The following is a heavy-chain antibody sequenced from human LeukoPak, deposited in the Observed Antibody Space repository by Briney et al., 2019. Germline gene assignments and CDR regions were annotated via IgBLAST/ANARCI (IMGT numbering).Heavy chain of an antibody. V-gene: IGHV4-39*01. CDR3: VSPRGFLHGYLDY. CDR1: GGSISSSSAY. D-gene: IGHD5-12*01. J-gene: IGHJ4*02. Sequence: SETLSLTCTVSGGSISSSSAYCGWIRQPPGKGLEWIGSIYYSKNTYYNPSLKSRVTISADTSKNQFSLTLGSVSATDTAVYYCVSPRGFLHGYLDYWGQGTLVTVSS. CDR2: IYYSKNT.